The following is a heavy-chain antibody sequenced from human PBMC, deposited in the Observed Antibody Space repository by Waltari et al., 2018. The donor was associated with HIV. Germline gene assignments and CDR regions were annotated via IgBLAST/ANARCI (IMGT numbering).Heavy chain of an antibody. CDR1: GFTFSSYA. D-gene: IGHD1-26*01. Sequence: QVQLVESGGGVVQPGRSLRLSCAASGFTFSSYAMHWVRQAPGKGLEWVAVISYDGSNKDYADSVKGRFTISRDNSKNTLYLQMNSLRAEDTAVYYCARGAAGGATFLDYWGQGTLVTVSS. CDR3: ARGAAGGATFLDY. CDR2: ISYDGSNK. J-gene: IGHJ4*02. V-gene: IGHV3-30*01.